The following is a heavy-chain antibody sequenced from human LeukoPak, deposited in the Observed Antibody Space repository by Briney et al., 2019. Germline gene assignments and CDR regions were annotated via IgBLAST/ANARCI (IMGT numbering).Heavy chain of an antibody. V-gene: IGHV3-43*02. J-gene: IGHJ4*02. Sequence: HAGGSLRLFCAASGFTFGDYAMNWVRHAPGKGLEWVSLISGDGGSTYYADSVKGRFTISRDNSKNYLYLQMNSLRTEDTALYYCAKYGRDYYDSSGYFDYWGQGTLVTVSS. D-gene: IGHD3-22*01. CDR1: GFTFGDYA. CDR3: AKYGRDYYDSSGYFDY. CDR2: ISGDGGST.